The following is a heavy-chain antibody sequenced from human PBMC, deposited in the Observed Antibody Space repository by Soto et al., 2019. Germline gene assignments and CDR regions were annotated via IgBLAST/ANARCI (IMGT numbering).Heavy chain of an antibody. CDR2: IKQDGSEK. CDR1: GFTFSSYW. D-gene: IGHD6-6*01. J-gene: IGHJ5*02. CDR3: AKDREIWTEYSSVYGWFDP. Sequence: PGGSLRLSCAASGFTFSSYWMSWVRQAPGKGLEWVANIKQDGSEKYYVDSVKGRFTISRDNAKNSLYLQMNSLRAEDTAVYYCAKDREIWTEYSSVYGWFDPWGQGTLVTV. V-gene: IGHV3-7*03.